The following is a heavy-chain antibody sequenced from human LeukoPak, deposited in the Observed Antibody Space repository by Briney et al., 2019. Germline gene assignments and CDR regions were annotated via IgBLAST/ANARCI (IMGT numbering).Heavy chain of an antibody. CDR1: GFTFSSYG. CDR3: AKCALRIAVAGKGGGTGYYYGMDV. Sequence: GGSLRLSCAASGFTFSSYGMHWVRQAPGKGLEWVAFIRYDGSNKYYADSVKGRFTISRDNSKNTLYLQMNSLRAEDTAVYYCAKCALRIAVAGKGGGTGYYYGMDVWGQGTTVTVSS. J-gene: IGHJ6*02. D-gene: IGHD6-19*01. V-gene: IGHV3-30*02. CDR2: IRYDGSNK.